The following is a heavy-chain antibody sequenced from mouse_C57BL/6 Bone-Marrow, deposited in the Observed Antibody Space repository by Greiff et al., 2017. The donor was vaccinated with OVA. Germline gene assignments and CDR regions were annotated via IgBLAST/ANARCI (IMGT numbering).Heavy chain of an antibody. CDR3: ARGGLLYYYAMDY. Sequence: QVQLKESGPELVKPGASVKISCTASGYAFSSSWMNWVKQRPGKGLEWIGRIYPGDGDTNYNGKFKGKATLTADKSSSTAYMQLSSLTSEDSAVYICARGGLLYYYAMDYWGQGTSVTVSS. CDR1: GYAFSSSW. D-gene: IGHD3-3*01. J-gene: IGHJ4*01. V-gene: IGHV1-82*01. CDR2: IYPGDGDT.